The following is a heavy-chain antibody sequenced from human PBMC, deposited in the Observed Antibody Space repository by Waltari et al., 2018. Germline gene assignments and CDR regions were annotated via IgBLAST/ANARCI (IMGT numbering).Heavy chain of an antibody. CDR2: VYHFGSS. CDR1: GDSITSASY. J-gene: IGHJ4*02. V-gene: IGHV4-38-2*01. CDR3: ARVFDSSQYYYGSDY. D-gene: IGHD3-22*01. Sequence: QVQLQESGPGLVKPSETLSLTCAVSGDSITSASYWGWIRQPPGKGLEWIGYVYHFGSSSYNPSLKSRVTMSVDTSKRQFSLNLSSVTAADTAVYYCARVFDSSQYYYGSDYWGQGTLVTVSS.